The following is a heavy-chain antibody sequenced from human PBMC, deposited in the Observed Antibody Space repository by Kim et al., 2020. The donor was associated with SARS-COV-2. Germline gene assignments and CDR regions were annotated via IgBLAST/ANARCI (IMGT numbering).Heavy chain of an antibody. D-gene: IGHD6-19*01. J-gene: IGHJ6*02. CDR1: GFTFDDYA. CDR3: AKDMSSSGWYFPYYYYYGMDV. Sequence: GGSLRLSCAASGFTFDDYAMHWVRQAPGKGLEWVSGISWNSGSIGHADSVKGRFTISRDNAKNSLYLQMNSLRAEDTALYYCAKDMSSSGWYFPYYYYYGMDVWGQGTTVTVSS. V-gene: IGHV3-9*01. CDR2: ISWNSGSI.